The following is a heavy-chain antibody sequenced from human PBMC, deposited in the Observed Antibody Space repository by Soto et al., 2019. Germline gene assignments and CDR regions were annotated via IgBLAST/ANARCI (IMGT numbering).Heavy chain of an antibody. D-gene: IGHD6-19*01. CDR2: IWYDGSNK. CDR3: ARDTGIAVAGSAEYFQH. CDR1: GFTFSSYG. Sequence: QVQLVESGGGVVQPGRSLRLSCAASGFTFSSYGMHWVRQAPGKGLEWVAVIWYDGSNKYYADSVKGRFTISRDNSKNTLYLQMNSLRAEDTAVYYCARDTGIAVAGSAEYFQHWGQGTLVTVSS. V-gene: IGHV3-33*01. J-gene: IGHJ1*01.